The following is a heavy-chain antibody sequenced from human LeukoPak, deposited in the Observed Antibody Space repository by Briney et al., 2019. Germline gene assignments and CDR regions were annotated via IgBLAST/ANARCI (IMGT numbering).Heavy chain of an antibody. CDR3: SVLGYCSSTSRYGWFDP. Sequence: SETLSLTCAVYGGSFSGYYWSWIRQPPGKGLEWIGEINHSGSTNYNPSLKSRVTISVDTSKNQFSLKLSSVTAADTAVYYCSVLGYCSSTSRYGWFDPWGQGTLVTVSS. D-gene: IGHD2-2*01. CDR2: INHSGST. V-gene: IGHV4-34*01. J-gene: IGHJ5*02. CDR1: GGSFSGYY.